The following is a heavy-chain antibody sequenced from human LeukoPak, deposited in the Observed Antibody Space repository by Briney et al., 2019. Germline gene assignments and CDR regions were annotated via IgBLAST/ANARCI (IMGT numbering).Heavy chain of an antibody. CDR1: GGSFSGYY. CDR3: ARGPPTRFDY. V-gene: IGHV4-34*01. Sequence: SETLSLTCAVYGGSFSGYYWSWIRQPPGKGLEWIGEINHSGSTNYNPSLKSRVTISVDTPKNQFSLKLSSVTAADTAVYYCARGPPTRFDYWGQGTLVTVSS. J-gene: IGHJ4*02. CDR2: INHSGST.